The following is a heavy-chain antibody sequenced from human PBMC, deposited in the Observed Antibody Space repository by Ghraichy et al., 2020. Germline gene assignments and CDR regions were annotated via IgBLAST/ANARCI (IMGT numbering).Heavy chain of an antibody. V-gene: IGHV3-53*01. CDR2: IYSGGST. J-gene: IGHJ4*02. CDR1: GFTVSSNY. Sequence: GSLRLSCAASGFTVSSNYMSWVRQAPGKGLEWVSVIYSGGSTYYADSVKGRFTISRDNSKNTLYLQMNSLRAEDTAVYYCARAPDLGELSLDYWGQGTLVTVSS. D-gene: IGHD3-16*02. CDR3: ARAPDLGELSLDY.